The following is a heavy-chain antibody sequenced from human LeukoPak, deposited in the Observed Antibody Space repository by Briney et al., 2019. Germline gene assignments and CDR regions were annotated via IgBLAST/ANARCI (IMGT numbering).Heavy chain of an antibody. J-gene: IGHJ4*02. CDR1: GGSISSSPYY. V-gene: IGHV4-39*07. D-gene: IGHD4-17*01. CDR2: IYHSGST. CDR3: ARRDYGDYFDY. Sequence: SETLSLTCTVSGGSISSSPYYWGWIRQPPGKGLEWIGDIYHSGSTYYNPSLESRVTISVDTSKNQFSLRLSSVTAADTAVYYCARRDYGDYFDYWGQGTLVTVSS.